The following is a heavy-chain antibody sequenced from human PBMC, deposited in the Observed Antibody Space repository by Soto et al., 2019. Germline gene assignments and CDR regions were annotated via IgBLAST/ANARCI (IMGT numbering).Heavy chain of an antibody. CDR1: GFTVSSNY. J-gene: IGHJ6*02. CDR2: IYSGGST. V-gene: IGHV3-53*01. CDR3: ARDRYYYDSSGYDYYGMDV. Sequence: PGGSLRLSCAASGFTVSSNYMSWVRQAPGKGLEWVSVIYSGGSTYYADSVKGRFTISRDNAKNTLYLQMNSLRAEDTAVYYCARDRYYYDSSGYDYYGMDVWGQGTTVTVSS. D-gene: IGHD3-22*01.